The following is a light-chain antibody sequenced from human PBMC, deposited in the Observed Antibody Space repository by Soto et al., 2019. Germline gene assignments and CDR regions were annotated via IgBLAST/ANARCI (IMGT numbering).Light chain of an antibody. CDR3: QAWDSRTDF. V-gene: IGLV3-1*01. Sequence: SYELTQPPSVSVSPGQTASITCSGDKLGDKYPCWYQQKPGQSPVLVIYQGSKRPSGIPERFSGSSSGNTATLTISGTQARDEADYYCQAWDSRTDFFGNGTKVTVL. CDR2: QGS. J-gene: IGLJ1*01. CDR1: KLGDKY.